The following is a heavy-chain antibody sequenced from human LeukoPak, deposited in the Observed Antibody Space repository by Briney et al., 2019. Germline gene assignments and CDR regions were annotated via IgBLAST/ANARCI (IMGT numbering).Heavy chain of an antibody. CDR3: AKTFRSYYDILTGYPLFDY. V-gene: IGHV3-30*04. CDR1: GFTFSRYA. Sequence: GGSLRLSCAASGFTFSRYAIHWVRQAPGKGLEWVAVISYDGSNKYYADSVKGRFTISRDNSKNTLYLQMNSLRAEDTAVYYCAKTFRSYYDILTGYPLFDYWGQGTLVTVSS. D-gene: IGHD3-9*01. CDR2: ISYDGSNK. J-gene: IGHJ4*02.